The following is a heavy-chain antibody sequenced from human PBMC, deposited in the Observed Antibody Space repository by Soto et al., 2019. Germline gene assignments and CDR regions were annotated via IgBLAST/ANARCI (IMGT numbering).Heavy chain of an antibody. CDR1: GFTFSSYW. CDR2: IKQDGSEK. Sequence: LRLSCAASGFTFSSYWMSWVRQAPGKGLEWVANIKQDGSEKYYVDSVKGRFTISRDNAKNSLYLQMNSLRAEDTAVYYCARAKGCGGDCYLPLNWFDPWGQGTLVTVS. CDR3: ARAKGCGGDCYLPLNWFDP. J-gene: IGHJ5*02. D-gene: IGHD2-21*02. V-gene: IGHV3-7*03.